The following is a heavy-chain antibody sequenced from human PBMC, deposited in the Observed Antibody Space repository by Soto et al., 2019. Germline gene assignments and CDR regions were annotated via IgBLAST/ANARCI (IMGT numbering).Heavy chain of an antibody. Sequence: SETLSLTCAVYGGSFSGYYWSWIRQPPGKGLEWIGEINHSGSTNYNPSLKSRVTISVDTSKNQFSLKLSSVTAADTAVYYCARVGGIQLWLHWFDPWGQGTLVTVSS. D-gene: IGHD5-18*01. CDR2: INHSGST. V-gene: IGHV4-34*01. CDR3: ARVGGIQLWLHWFDP. CDR1: GGSFSGYY. J-gene: IGHJ5*02.